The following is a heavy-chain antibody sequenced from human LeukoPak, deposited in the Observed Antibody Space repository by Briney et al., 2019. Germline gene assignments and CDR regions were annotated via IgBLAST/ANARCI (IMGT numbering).Heavy chain of an antibody. CDR3: AGNSKLRYFDWFDY. CDR1: GFTFSSYW. CDR2: IKQDGSEK. J-gene: IGHJ4*02. D-gene: IGHD3-9*01. V-gene: IGHV3-7*01. Sequence: PGGSLRLSCAASGFTFSSYWMSWVRQAPGKGLEWVANIKQDGSEKYYVDSVKGRFTISRGNAKNSLYLQMNSLRAEDTAVYYCAGNSKLRYFDWFDYWGQGTLVTVSS.